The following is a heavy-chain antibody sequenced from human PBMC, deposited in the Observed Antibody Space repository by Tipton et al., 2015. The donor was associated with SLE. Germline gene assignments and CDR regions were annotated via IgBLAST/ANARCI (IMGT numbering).Heavy chain of an antibody. CDR2: IYYSGST. D-gene: IGHD3-3*01. J-gene: IGHJ4*02. V-gene: IGHV4-59*01. CDR1: GGSISNYY. Sequence: TLSLTCTVSGGSISNYYWSWIRQPPGKGLEWIGYIYYSGSTNYNPSLKSRVTISVDTSKNQFSLKLSSVTAADTAVYYCARTQGVWSGYYMDYWGQGTLVTVSS. CDR3: ARTQGVWSGYYMDY.